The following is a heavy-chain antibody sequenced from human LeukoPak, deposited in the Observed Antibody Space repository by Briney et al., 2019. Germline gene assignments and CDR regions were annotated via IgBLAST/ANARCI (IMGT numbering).Heavy chain of an antibody. CDR2: INSDGSIT. Sequence: PGGSLRLSRAASGFTFSNYWMHWVRQAPGKGLVWVSRINSDGSITNYADSVKGRFTVSRDNAKNTLYLQMNSLGAEDTAVYYCARTAYSTSSLGFWGQGTLVTVSS. CDR3: ARTAYSTSSLGF. J-gene: IGHJ4*02. CDR1: GFTFSNYW. V-gene: IGHV3-74*01. D-gene: IGHD6-6*01.